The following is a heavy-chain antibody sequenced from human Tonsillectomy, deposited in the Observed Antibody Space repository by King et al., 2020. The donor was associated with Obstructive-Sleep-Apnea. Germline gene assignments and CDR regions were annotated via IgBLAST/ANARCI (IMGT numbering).Heavy chain of an antibody. CDR1: GVTFRSYA. CDR2: ISDSGGST. J-gene: IGHJ4*02. CDR3: AKIDYGDYVSFDY. V-gene: IGHV3-23*04. Sequence: VQLVESGGGLVQPGGSLRLSCAASGVTFRSYAMSWVRQAPGKGLEWVSAISDSGGSTYDADSVKGRFTISRDNSKNTLYLQMNSLRAEDTAVYYCAKIDYGDYVSFDYWGQGTLVTVSS. D-gene: IGHD4-17*01.